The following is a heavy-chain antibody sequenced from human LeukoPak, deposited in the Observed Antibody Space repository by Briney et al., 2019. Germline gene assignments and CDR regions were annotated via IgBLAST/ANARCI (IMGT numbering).Heavy chain of an antibody. J-gene: IGHJ4*02. CDR2: INNDGTAT. CDR3: AKDLDSSGYYSSSDY. D-gene: IGHD3-22*01. Sequence: GGSLRLSCAASGFTFSAYWMHWVRQVPGKGLVWVSRINNDGTATFFADSVKGRFTISRDNSKNTLYLRMNSLRAEDTAVYYCAKDLDSSGYYSSSDYWGQGTLVTVSS. CDR1: GFTFSAYW. V-gene: IGHV3-74*01.